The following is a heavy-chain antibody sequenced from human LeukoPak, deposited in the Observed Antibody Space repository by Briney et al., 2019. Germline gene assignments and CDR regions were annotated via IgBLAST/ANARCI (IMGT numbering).Heavy chain of an antibody. D-gene: IGHD6-13*01. V-gene: IGHV3-13*01. CDR3: ARGSVRVGMDV. J-gene: IGHJ6*02. Sequence: PGGSLRLSCEASGITFGTSDMHWVRQAPGKGLEWVSVIGTAGDTYYADSVKGRFTISRENAKNSLYLQMNSLRAGDTAVYYCARGSVRVGMDVWGQGTTVTVSS. CDR2: IGTAGDT. CDR1: GITFGTSD.